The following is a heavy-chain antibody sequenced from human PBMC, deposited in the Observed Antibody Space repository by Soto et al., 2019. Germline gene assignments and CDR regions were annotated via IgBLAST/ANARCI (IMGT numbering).Heavy chain of an antibody. CDR2: ISGSGGST. Sequence: EVQLLESGGGLVQPGGSLRLSCVASGFTFSSYAMSWVRQDPGKGLEWVSAISGSGGSTYYADSVKGRFTISRDNSKNTLYLQMNSLRAEDTAVYYCAKVIAFGGVIATTAFDYWGQGTLVTVSS. J-gene: IGHJ4*02. CDR3: AKVIAFGGVIATTAFDY. CDR1: GFTFSSYA. D-gene: IGHD3-16*02. V-gene: IGHV3-23*01.